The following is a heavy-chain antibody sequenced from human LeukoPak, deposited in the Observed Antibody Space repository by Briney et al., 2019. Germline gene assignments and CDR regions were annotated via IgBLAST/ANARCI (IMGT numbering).Heavy chain of an antibody. CDR3: ARDAGYGGNSDY. J-gene: IGHJ4*02. D-gene: IGHD4-23*01. CDR1: GYTFNMYW. Sequence: GGSLRLSCAASGYTFNMYWMTWVRQAPGKGLESVAYINKDGSDKYYVDSVKGRFTVSRDNAKNSLYLQMNSLRAEDTAVYYCARDAGYGGNSDYWGQGTLVTVSS. V-gene: IGHV3-7*01. CDR2: INKDGSDK.